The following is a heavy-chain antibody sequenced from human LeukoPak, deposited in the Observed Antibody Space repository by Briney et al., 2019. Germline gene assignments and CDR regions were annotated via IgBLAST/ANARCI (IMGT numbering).Heavy chain of an antibody. CDR3: AKDRTASPKIVVVINSPSDY. D-gene: IGHD3-22*01. Sequence: GGSLRLSCAASGFTFSSYAMSWVRQARGKGVEWVSAISGSGGSTYYADSVKGRFTISRDNSKNTLYLQMNSLRAEDTAVYYCAKDRTASPKIVVVINSPSDYWGQGTLVTASS. CDR2: ISGSGGST. V-gene: IGHV3-23*01. J-gene: IGHJ4*02. CDR1: GFTFSSYA.